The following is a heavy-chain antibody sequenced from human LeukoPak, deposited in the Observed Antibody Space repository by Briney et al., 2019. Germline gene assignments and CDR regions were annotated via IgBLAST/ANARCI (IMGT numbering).Heavy chain of an antibody. J-gene: IGHJ4*02. CDR3: ARGCGIVGATVHPSDY. V-gene: IGHV4-39*02. CDR1: GGSISSSDYY. D-gene: IGHD1-26*01. Sequence: SETLSLTCTVSGGSISSSDYYWGWIRQPPGKGLEWIGSIYYSGTTYYNPSLKSRVTISVDTSKNHFSLKLSSVTAADTAVYYCARGCGIVGATVHPSDYWGQGTLVTVSS. CDR2: IYYSGTT.